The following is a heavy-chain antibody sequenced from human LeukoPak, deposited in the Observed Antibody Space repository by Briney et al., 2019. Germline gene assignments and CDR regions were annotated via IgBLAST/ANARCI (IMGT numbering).Heavy chain of an antibody. CDR1: GDSVSSNSVT. D-gene: IGHD2-2*01. J-gene: IGHJ5*02. CDR2: TYYRSTWYN. V-gene: IGHV6-1*01. Sequence: SQTLSLTCAISGDSVSSNSVTWNSIRQSPSRGLEWLGRTYYRSTWYNDYAVSVRGRITVNPDTSKNQFSLHLNPVTPEDTAVYYCARRLTQYDCFDPWGQGILVTVSS. CDR3: ARRLTQYDCFDP.